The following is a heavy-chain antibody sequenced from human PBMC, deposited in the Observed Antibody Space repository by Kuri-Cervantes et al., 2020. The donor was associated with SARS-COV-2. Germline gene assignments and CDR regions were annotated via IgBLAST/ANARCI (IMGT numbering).Heavy chain of an antibody. CDR3: ARSGPGAISREDGAFDI. CDR1: GVSFDYRF. J-gene: IGHJ3*02. V-gene: IGHV1-45*02. D-gene: IGHD5-24*01. Sequence: SVKVSCKASGVSFDYRFLHWVRQAPGQALEWMGWITPFNGNTNYAQRFQDRVTITRDRSMSAAYMELSSLRFEDTAMYYCARSGPGAISREDGAFDIWGQGTMVTVSS. CDR2: ITPFNGNT.